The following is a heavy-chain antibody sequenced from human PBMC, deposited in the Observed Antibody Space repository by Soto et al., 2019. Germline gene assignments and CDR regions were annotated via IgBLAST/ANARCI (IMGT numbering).Heavy chain of an antibody. Sequence: GASVKVSCKASGYTFTSYAMHWVRQAPGQRLEWMGWINAGNGNTKYSQKFQGRVTITRDTSASTAYMELSSLRSEDTAVYYCARDLSRFFFDAFDIWGQGTMVTVSS. CDR1: GYTFTSYA. CDR2: INAGNGNT. J-gene: IGHJ3*02. CDR3: ARDLSRFFFDAFDI. V-gene: IGHV1-3*01. D-gene: IGHD3-3*01.